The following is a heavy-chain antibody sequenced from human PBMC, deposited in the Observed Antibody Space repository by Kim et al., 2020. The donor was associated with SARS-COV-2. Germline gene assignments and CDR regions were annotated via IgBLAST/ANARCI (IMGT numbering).Heavy chain of an antibody. D-gene: IGHD3-3*01. V-gene: IGHV3-23*01. CDR3: AKDLGWFLYDY. Sequence: GGSLRLSCVASGFIFRNCAMSWVRQAPGKGLEWVSIISDRGSRTYYADSVRGRFTISRDNSKNTVYLQMNSLRAEDTAVYYCAKDLGWFLYDYWGQGTLVTVSS. CDR2: ISDRGSRT. J-gene: IGHJ4*02. CDR1: GFIFRNCA.